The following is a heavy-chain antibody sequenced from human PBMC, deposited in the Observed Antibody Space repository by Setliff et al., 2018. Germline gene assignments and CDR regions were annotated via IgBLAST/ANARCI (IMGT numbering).Heavy chain of an antibody. V-gene: IGHV4-39*07. J-gene: IGHJ6*02. CDR1: GASISTNSYY. Sequence: KSSETLSLTCTVSGASISTNSYYWGWIRQPPGKGLEWIGTLYYTGSTYYNPSLKSRVAISVDTSKNQFSLKLSSVTAADTAVYYCARGFGYYYDSSGYYFHYGMDVWGQGTTVTVSS. D-gene: IGHD3-22*01. CDR3: ARGFGYYYDSSGYYFHYGMDV. CDR2: LYYTGST.